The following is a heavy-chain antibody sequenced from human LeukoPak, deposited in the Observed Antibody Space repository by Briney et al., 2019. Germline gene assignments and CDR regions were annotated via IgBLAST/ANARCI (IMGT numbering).Heavy chain of an antibody. CDR2: TSGSGGST. Sequence: PGGSLRLSCAASGFTFSTYAMSWVRQAPGKGLEWVSVTSGSGGSTYYADSVKGRFTISRDNSKNTLYLQMNSLRAEDTAVYYCAKGTTTLVVTKIDYWGQGTLVTVSS. J-gene: IGHJ4*02. V-gene: IGHV3-23*01. CDR3: AKGTTTLVVTKIDY. D-gene: IGHD4-23*01. CDR1: GFTFSTYA.